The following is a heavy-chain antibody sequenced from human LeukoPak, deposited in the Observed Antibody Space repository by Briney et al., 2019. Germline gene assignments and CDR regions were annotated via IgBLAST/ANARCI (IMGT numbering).Heavy chain of an antibody. J-gene: IGHJ6*02. CDR3: ARTNGDYLHYYGMDV. CDR2: IYYSGST. CDR1: GGSISSRSYY. D-gene: IGHD4-17*01. Sequence: SETLSLTCTVSGGSISSRSYYWGWIRQPPGKGLEWIGSIYYSGSTYYNPSLKSRVTISVDTSKNQFSLKLSSVTAADTAVYYCARTNGDYLHYYGMDVWGQGTTVTVSS. V-gene: IGHV4-39*01.